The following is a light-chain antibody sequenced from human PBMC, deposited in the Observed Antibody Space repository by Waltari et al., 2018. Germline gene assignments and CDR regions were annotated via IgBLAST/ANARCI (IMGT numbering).Light chain of an antibody. CDR2: EDD. Sequence: NLMLTQPHSVSESPGNTVTIYCTRSSGSIARNYLQWYQQRPGSSPTIVSYEDDQRPSGVPDRFSGSIDTSSNSASHTISGLKTEDEADYYCQSYDSPNHWVFGGGTKLTVL. V-gene: IGLV6-57*01. CDR1: SGSIARNY. CDR3: QSYDSPNHWV. J-gene: IGLJ3*02.